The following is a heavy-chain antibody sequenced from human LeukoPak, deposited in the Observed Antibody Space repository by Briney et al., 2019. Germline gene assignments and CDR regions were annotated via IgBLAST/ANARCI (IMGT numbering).Heavy chain of an antibody. CDR3: ARDRGHRLGIDY. J-gene: IGHJ4*02. CDR2: ISSSGSTI. CDR1: GFTLSSYE. Sequence: PGGSLRLSCAASGFTLSSYEMNWVRQAPGKGLEWVSYISSSGSTIYYADFAKGRFTISRANAENSLYLQMNSLRDEDTAVYYCARDRGHRLGIDYWGQGTLVTVSS. V-gene: IGHV3-48*03. D-gene: IGHD7-27*01.